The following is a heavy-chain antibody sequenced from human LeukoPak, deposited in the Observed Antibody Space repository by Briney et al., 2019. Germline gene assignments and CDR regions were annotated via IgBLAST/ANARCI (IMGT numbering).Heavy chain of an antibody. J-gene: IGHJ4*02. V-gene: IGHV3-49*04. D-gene: IGHD3-16*01. Sequence: GGSLRLSCTASGFTFGDFVMSWVRQTPGKGLEWVGFIRTKVNGETTKYAASVQGRFTISRDDSKSIAYLQMNSLKPEDTAVYYCTTDYQLDYWGQGTLVTVSS. CDR3: TTDYQLDY. CDR2: IRTKVNGETT. CDR1: GFTFGDFV.